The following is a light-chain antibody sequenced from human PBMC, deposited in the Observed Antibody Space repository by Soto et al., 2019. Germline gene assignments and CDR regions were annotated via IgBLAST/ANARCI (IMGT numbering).Light chain of an antibody. CDR3: AAWDGSLSGVV. V-gene: IGLV1-47*01. Sequence: QSVLTQPPSASGTPGQRVTISCSGSSSNIGNNHVYWYQQLPGTAPKLLIYRDNQRPSGAPDRFSGSRSGTSASLAISGLRFEDEADYHCAAWDGSLSGVVFGGGTKLTVL. CDR1: SSNIGNNH. J-gene: IGLJ2*01. CDR2: RDN.